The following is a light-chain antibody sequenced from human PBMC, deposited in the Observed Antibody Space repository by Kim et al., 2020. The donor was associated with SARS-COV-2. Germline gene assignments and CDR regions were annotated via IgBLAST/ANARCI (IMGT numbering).Light chain of an antibody. Sequence: SPSPGERATLSCRASQSVSSNLAWYQQKPGQAPRLLIYGASTRATGIPARFSGSGSGTEFTLTISSLQSEDFAVYYCQQYNNWWTFGQGTKVEIK. J-gene: IGKJ1*01. CDR2: GAS. V-gene: IGKV3-15*01. CDR1: QSVSSN. CDR3: QQYNNWWT.